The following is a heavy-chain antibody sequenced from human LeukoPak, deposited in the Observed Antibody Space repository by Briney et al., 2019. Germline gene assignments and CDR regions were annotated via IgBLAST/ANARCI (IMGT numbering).Heavy chain of an antibody. CDR2: ISAYNGNT. D-gene: IGHD5-12*01. CDR3: ARDRSIVATSLDWFDP. CDR1: GYTFTSYG. V-gene: IGHV1-18*01. J-gene: IGHJ5*02. Sequence: ASVKVSCKASGYTFTSYGISWVRQAPGQGLEWMGWISAYNGNTNYAQKLQGRVTMTTDTSTSTAYMELRSLRSDDTAVYSCARDRSIVATSLDWFDPWGQGTLVTVSS.